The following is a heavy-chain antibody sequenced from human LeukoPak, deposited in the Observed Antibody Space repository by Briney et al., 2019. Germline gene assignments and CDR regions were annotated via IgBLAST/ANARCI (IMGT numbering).Heavy chain of an antibody. Sequence: SETLSLTCTVSGGSISSYYWSWIRQPPGKGLEWIGYIYYSGTTNYNPSPKSRVTISVGTSKNQFSLKLSSVTAADTAVYYCARTPLTLYGMDVWGQGTTVTVSS. CDR2: IYYSGTT. CDR1: GGSISSYY. V-gene: IGHV4-59*01. CDR3: ARTPLTLYGMDV. J-gene: IGHJ6*02.